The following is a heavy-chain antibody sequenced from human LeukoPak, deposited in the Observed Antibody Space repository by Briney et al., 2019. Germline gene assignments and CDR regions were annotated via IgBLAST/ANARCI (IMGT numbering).Heavy chain of an antibody. CDR3: VTIDFFGSGSQLDY. CDR1: GGTFNNYG. CDR2: ILPTVDIT. Sequence: SVKVSCKASGGTFNNYGIGWVRQAPGHGLEWMGRILPTVDITNYAQKFQGRLSITADTSTSTAYVELRSLSSEDTAVYFCVTIDFFGSGSQLDYWGQGALVTVSS. V-gene: IGHV1-69*04. D-gene: IGHD3-10*01. J-gene: IGHJ4*02.